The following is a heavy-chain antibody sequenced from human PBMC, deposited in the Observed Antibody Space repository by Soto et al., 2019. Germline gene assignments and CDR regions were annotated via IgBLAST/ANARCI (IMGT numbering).Heavy chain of an antibody. CDR1: GYSFTSYW. CDR2: IYPGDSDT. J-gene: IGHJ3*02. Sequence: GESLKISCKGSGYSFTSYWIGWVRQMPGKGLEWMGIIYPGDSDTRYSPSFQGQVTISADKSISTAYLQWSSLKASDTAMYYCARRQYSGSFSLSITSSAFDIWGQGTMVTVSS. V-gene: IGHV5-51*01. CDR3: ARRQYSGSFSLSITSSAFDI. D-gene: IGHD1-26*01.